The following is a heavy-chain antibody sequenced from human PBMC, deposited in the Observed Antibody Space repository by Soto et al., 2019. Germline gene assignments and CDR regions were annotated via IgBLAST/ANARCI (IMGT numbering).Heavy chain of an antibody. CDR3: ARSEYYFDY. Sequence: SETLSLTCAVYGGSFSGYYWSWIRQPPGKGLEWIGEINHSGSTNYNPSLKSRVTISVDTSKNQFSLKLSSVTAADTAVYYCARSEYYFDYWGQGTLVNVSS. CDR2: INHSGST. V-gene: IGHV4-34*01. J-gene: IGHJ4*02. CDR1: GGSFSGYY.